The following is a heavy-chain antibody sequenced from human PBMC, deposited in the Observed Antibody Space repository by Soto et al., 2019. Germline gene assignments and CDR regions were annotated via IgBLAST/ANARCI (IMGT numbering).Heavy chain of an antibody. Sequence: SETLSLTCSVYGGSFSGYYWSWIRQPPGKGLEWIGEINHSGSTNYNPSLKSRVTISVDTSKNQFSLKLSSVTAADTAVYYCARGLGSSSGRNAWFDPWGQGTLVTVSS. CDR3: ARGLGSSSGRNAWFDP. CDR1: GGSFSGYY. D-gene: IGHD6-13*01. V-gene: IGHV4-34*01. J-gene: IGHJ5*02. CDR2: INHSGST.